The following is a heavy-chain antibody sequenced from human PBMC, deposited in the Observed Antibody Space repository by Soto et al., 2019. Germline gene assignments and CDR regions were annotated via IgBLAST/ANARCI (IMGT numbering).Heavy chain of an antibody. CDR2: IIPIFGTA. V-gene: IGHV1-69*13. D-gene: IGHD3-22*01. CDR1: GYTFTSYY. J-gene: IGHJ5*02. CDR3: ARDRGPSSGYYPYWFDP. Sequence: SVKVSCKASGYTFTSYYMHWVRQAPGQGLEWMGGIIPIFGTANYAQKFQGRVTITADESTSTAYMELSSLRSEDTAVYYCARDRGPSSGYYPYWFDPWGQGTLVTVSS.